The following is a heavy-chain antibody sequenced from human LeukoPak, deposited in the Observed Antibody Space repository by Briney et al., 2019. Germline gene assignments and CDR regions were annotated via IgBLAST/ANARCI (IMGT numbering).Heavy chain of an antibody. CDR3: ARSSAWDVYYFDY. CDR2: IYAGDSDT. Sequence: GEPLKISCKASGYSFISYWIAWVRQMPGQGLEWMGIIYAGDSDTRYSPSFQGQVTISADKSINTAYLQWSSLKASDTAKYYCARSSAWDVYYFDYWGQGTLVTVSS. V-gene: IGHV5-51*01. CDR1: GYSFISYW. J-gene: IGHJ4*02. D-gene: IGHD6-19*01.